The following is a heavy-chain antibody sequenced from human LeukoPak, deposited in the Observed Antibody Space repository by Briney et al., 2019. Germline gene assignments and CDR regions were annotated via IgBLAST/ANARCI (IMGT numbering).Heavy chain of an antibody. V-gene: IGHV3-53*01. J-gene: IGHJ4*02. CDR3: AKDRRTITMVRGVFDY. CDR2: IYSGGST. CDR1: GFTVSSNY. Sequence: GGSLRLSCAASGFTVSSNYMSWVRQAPGKGLEWVSVIYSGGSTYYADSVKGRFTISRDSSKNTLYLQMNSLRAEDTAVYYCAKDRRTITMVRGVFDYWGQGTLVTVSS. D-gene: IGHD3-10*01.